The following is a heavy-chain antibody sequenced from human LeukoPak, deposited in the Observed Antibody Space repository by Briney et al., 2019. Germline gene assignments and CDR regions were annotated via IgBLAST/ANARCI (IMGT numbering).Heavy chain of an antibody. V-gene: IGHV1-18*01. CDR1: GYTFTSYG. CDR3: ATQWFGEGYYYYGMDV. D-gene: IGHD3-10*01. J-gene: IGHJ6*02. Sequence: ASVKVSCKASGYTFTSYGISWVRQAPGQGLEWMGWISAYNGNTNYAQKLQGRVTMTTDTSTSTAYMELRSLRSDDTAVYYCATQWFGEGYYYYGMDVWGQGTTVTVSS. CDR2: ISAYNGNT.